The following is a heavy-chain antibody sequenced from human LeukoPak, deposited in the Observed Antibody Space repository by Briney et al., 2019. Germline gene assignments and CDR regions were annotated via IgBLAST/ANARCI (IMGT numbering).Heavy chain of an antibody. CDR2: IKQDGSEK. J-gene: IGHJ6*02. CDR1: GFTFSSYW. V-gene: IGHV3-7*01. CDR3: ARELLVPAAPAHYYYGMDV. Sequence: GGSLRLSCAASGFTFSSYWMSWVRQAPGKGLEWVANIKQDGSEKYYVDSVEGRFTISRDNAKNSLYLQMNSLRAEDTAVYYCARELLVPAAPAHYYYGMDVWGQGTTVTVSS. D-gene: IGHD2-2*01.